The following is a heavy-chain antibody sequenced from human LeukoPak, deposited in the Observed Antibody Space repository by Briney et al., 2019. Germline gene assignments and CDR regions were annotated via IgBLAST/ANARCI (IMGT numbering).Heavy chain of an antibody. CDR1: GFTFSSYA. J-gene: IGHJ4*02. CDR2: ISGSGGST. Sequence: SGGSLRLSCAASGFTFSSYAMSWVRQAPGKGLEWVSAISGSGGSTYYADSVKGRFTTSRDNSKNTLCLQMNSLRAEDTAVYYCAKDVTWKRASAFDYWGQGTLVTVSS. CDR3: AKDVTWKRASAFDY. D-gene: IGHD1-1*01. V-gene: IGHV3-23*01.